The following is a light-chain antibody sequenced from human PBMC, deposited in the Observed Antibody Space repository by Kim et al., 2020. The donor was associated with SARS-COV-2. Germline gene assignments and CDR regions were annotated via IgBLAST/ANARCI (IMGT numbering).Light chain of an antibody. Sequence: SYELTQPPSLSVSPGQTATITCFGDKLGGKFASWYQQRPGQSPLLVIYRDDKRASNIPERFSGSNSGNTATLTISGTQTLDEADYYCQTWASGTVVFGGGTKLTVL. CDR1: KLGGKF. CDR2: RDD. J-gene: IGLJ2*01. CDR3: QTWASGTVV. V-gene: IGLV3-1*01.